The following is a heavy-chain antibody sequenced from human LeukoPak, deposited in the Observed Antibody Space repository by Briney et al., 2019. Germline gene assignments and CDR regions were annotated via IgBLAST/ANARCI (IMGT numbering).Heavy chain of an antibody. CDR1: GFTFSSYA. V-gene: IGHV3-23*01. D-gene: IGHD2-21*02. Sequence: GGSLRLSCAASGFTFSSYAMSWVRQAPGKGLEWVSGISGSGGSTYHADSVKGRFTISRDNAKNTLYLHMNSLRGEDTAVYYCAAGLIMVTASDYWGQGTRVTVSS. CDR3: AAGLIMVTASDY. J-gene: IGHJ4*02. CDR2: ISGSGGST.